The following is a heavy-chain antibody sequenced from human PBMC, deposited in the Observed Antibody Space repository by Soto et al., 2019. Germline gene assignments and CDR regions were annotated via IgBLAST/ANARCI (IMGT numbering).Heavy chain of an antibody. CDR1: GFTFSGYA. CDR2: ISGSGGST. Sequence: PGGSLRLSCAASGFTFSGYAMSWVRQAPGKGLEWVSTISGSGGSTYYADSVKGRFTISRDNSKNTLYLQMNSLRAEDTAVYYCARDFLTGVRLGYWGQGTLVTVCS. D-gene: IGHD2-8*02. CDR3: ARDFLTGVRLGY. V-gene: IGHV3-23*01. J-gene: IGHJ4*02.